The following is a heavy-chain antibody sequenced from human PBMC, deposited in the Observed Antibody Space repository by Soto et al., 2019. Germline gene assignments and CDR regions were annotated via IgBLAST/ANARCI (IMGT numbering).Heavy chain of an antibody. D-gene: IGHD1-1*01. CDR2: ISYDGSNK. J-gene: IGHJ6*02. CDR3: ARARWSYYYYGMDV. V-gene: IGHV3-30-3*01. Sequence: GGSLRLSCAASGFTFSSYAMHWVRQAPGKGLEWVAVISYDGSNKYYADSVKGRFTISRDNSKNTLYLQMNSLRAEDTAVYYCARARWSYYYYGMDVWGQGTTVTVSS. CDR1: GFTFSSYA.